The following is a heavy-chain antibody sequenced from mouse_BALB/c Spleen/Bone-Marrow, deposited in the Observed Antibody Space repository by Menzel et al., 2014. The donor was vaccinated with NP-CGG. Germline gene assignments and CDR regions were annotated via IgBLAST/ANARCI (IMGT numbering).Heavy chain of an antibody. V-gene: IGHV3-6*02. J-gene: IGHJ3*01. CDR2: ISYDGSN. CDR3: AGYDEAWFAF. Sequence: EVQLQESGPGLVKPSQSLSLTCSVTGYSITSGYYWNWIRQFPGNKLEWMGYISYDGSNNYNPSLKNRISITRDTSKNQFFLELNSVTTEDTATYYCAGYDEAWFAFWDQRTLVTISA. D-gene: IGHD2-14*01. CDR1: GYSITSGYY.